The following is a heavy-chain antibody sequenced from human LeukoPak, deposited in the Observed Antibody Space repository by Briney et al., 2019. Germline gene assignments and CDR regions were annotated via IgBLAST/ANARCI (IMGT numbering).Heavy chain of an antibody. CDR2: VGGGNDI. CDR1: GFSFNIYC. Sequence: PGGSLRLSCVGSGFSFNIYCMSWVRQPPGKGLELVSSVGGGNDIHYADSVKGRFTGSRDDAKNTVYLQMDSLRAEDTTIDFCAKDATPMNPIWDDFDSWGQGTLVTVSS. J-gene: IGHJ4*02. D-gene: IGHD1-14*01. CDR3: AKDATPMNPIWDDFDS. V-gene: IGHV3-23*01.